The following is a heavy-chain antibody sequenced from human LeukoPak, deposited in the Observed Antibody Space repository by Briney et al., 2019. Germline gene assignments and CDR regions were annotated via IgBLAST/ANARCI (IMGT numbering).Heavy chain of an antibody. V-gene: IGHV4-59*01. D-gene: IGHD2-2*02. CDR2: IYYSGST. CDR1: GGSISSYY. CDR3: ARVPGPLYCSSTSCYSFGY. J-gene: IGHJ4*02. Sequence: SETLSLTCTVSGGSISSYYWSWIRQPPGKGLEWIGYIYYSGSTNYNPSLKSRVTISVDTSKNQFSLKLSSVTAADTAVYYCARVPGPLYCSSTSCYSFGYWGQGTLVTVSS.